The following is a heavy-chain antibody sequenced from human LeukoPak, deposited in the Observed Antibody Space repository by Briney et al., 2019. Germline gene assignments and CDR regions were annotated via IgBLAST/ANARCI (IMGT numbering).Heavy chain of an antibody. D-gene: IGHD6-13*01. J-gene: IGHJ3*02. V-gene: IGHV1-69*01. CDR3: ARNLLAGDDAFDI. Sequence: KISCKGSGYSFTSYWISWVRQAPGQGLEWMGGIIPIFGTANYAQKFQGRVTITADESTSTAYMELSSLRSEDTAVYYCARNLLAGDDAFDIWGQGTMVTVSS. CDR1: GYSFTSYW. CDR2: IIPIFGTA.